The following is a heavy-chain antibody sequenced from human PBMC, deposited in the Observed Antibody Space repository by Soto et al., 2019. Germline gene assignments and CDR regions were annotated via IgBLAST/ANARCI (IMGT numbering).Heavy chain of an antibody. CDR1: GYSFTSYW. J-gene: IGHJ6*02. CDR3: AGLDCSSTSCYRKNVGYGMDV. CDR2: IYPGDSDT. D-gene: IGHD2-2*02. V-gene: IGHV5-51*01. Sequence: LGESLKISCKGSGYSFTSYWIGWVRQMPGKGLEWMGIIYPGDSDTRYSPSFQGQVTISADKSISTAYLQWSSLKASDTAMYYCAGLDCSSTSCYRKNVGYGMDVWGQGTTLTVSS.